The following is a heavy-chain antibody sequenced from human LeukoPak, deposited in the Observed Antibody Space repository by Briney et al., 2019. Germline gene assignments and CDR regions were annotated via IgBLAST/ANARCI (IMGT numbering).Heavy chain of an antibody. CDR1: GFTFRSYW. Sequence: PGGSLRLPCAASGFTFRSYWMHWVRQAPGKGLVWVSRISPDGTSKSYADSVKGRFTISRDNAKNSLYLQMHSLRAEDTAVYYCARDLMGWDLHYFDYWGQGTLVTVSS. D-gene: IGHD1-26*01. CDR2: ISPDGTSK. V-gene: IGHV3-74*01. CDR3: ARDLMGWDLHYFDY. J-gene: IGHJ4*02.